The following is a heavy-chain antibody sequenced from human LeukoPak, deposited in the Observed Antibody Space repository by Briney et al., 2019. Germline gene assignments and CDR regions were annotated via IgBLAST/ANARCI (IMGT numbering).Heavy chain of an antibody. CDR2: IYSGGST. Sequence: GGSLRLSCAASGFTVSSNYMSWVRQAPGKGLEWVSVIYSGGSTYYADSVKGRFTISRGNSKNTLYLQMNSLRAEDTAVYYCARQSLIVSPFDPWGQGTLVTVSS. D-gene: IGHD3-22*01. V-gene: IGHV3-66*04. J-gene: IGHJ5*02. CDR3: ARQSLIVSPFDP. CDR1: GFTVSSNY.